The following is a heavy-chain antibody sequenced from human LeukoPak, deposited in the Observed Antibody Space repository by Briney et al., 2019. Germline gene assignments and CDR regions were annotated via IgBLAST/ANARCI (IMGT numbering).Heavy chain of an antibody. Sequence: PGGSLRLSCAASGFTFSSYGMHWVRQAPGKGLEWVAFIRYDGSNKYYADSVKGRFTISRDNSKNTLYLQMNSLRAEDTAVYYCAKDRAVRGVLLFDYWGQGTLVTVSS. J-gene: IGHJ4*02. D-gene: IGHD3-10*01. CDR2: IRYDGSNK. CDR1: GFTFSSYG. CDR3: AKDRAVRGVLLFDY. V-gene: IGHV3-30*02.